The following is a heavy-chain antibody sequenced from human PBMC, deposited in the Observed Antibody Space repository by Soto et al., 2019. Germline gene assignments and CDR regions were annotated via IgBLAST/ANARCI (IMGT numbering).Heavy chain of an antibody. Sequence: SETLSLTCAVYGGSFSGYYWSWIRQPPGKGLEWIGEINHSGSTNYNPSLKSRVTISVDTSKNQFSLKLSSVTAADTAVYYCARTNEDYYYGMDVWGQGTTVTVSS. J-gene: IGHJ6*02. CDR3: ARTNEDYYYGMDV. CDR1: GGSFSGYY. V-gene: IGHV4-34*01. CDR2: INHSGST.